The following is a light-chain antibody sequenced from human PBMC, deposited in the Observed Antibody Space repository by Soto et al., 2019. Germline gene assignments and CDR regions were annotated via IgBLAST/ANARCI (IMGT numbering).Light chain of an antibody. CDR2: DAS. V-gene: IGKV3-20*01. J-gene: IGKJ1*01. CDR3: QQYGSSLWT. Sequence: EIVLTQSPGTLSLSPGERATLSCRASQSVSSSYLAWYQQKPGQAPRLLIYDASSRATGIPDRFNGSGSGTYFTLTINRLEPEDFAVYYCQQYGSSLWTLSQGTKVEIK. CDR1: QSVSSSY.